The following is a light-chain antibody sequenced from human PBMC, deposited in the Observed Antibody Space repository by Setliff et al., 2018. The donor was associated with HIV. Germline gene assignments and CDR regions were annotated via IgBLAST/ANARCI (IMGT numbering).Light chain of an antibody. CDR2: RNN. CDR1: SSNIGSNY. J-gene: IGLJ1*01. CDR3: AAWDDSLSGHYV. Sequence: VLTQPPSASGTPGQRVTISCSGSSSNIGSNYVYWYQQLPGTAPKLLIYRNNQRPSGVPDRFSGSKSGTSASLAISGLRSEDEADYYCAAWDDSLSGHYVFGTGTKVTVL. V-gene: IGLV1-47*01.